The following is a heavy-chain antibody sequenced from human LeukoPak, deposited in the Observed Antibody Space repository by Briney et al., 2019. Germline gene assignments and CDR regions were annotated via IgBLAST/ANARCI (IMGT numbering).Heavy chain of an antibody. D-gene: IGHD3-22*01. CDR3: AKAVFGADSSGYLNWFNP. Sequence: PGGSLRLSCAASAFIFSSYGMHWVRQAPGKGLEWVAVISYDGSNKYYADSVKGRFTISRDNSKNTLYLQMNSLRAEDTAVYYCAKAVFGADSSGYLNWFNPWGQGTLVTVSS. J-gene: IGHJ5*02. CDR1: AFIFSSYG. V-gene: IGHV3-30*18. CDR2: ISYDGSNK.